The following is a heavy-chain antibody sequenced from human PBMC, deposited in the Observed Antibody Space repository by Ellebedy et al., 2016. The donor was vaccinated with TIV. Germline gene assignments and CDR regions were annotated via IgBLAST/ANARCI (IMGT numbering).Heavy chain of an antibody. CDR1: GLTFSNAW. CDR2: IKSKTDGGAE. V-gene: IGHV3-15*01. D-gene: IGHD5-18*01. CDR3: TTVYRYNYDSV. Sequence: GGSLRLSCAASGLTFSNAWMNWVRQAPGKGLEWVGRIKSKTDGGAEDYAAPVKGRFTISRDDSKNTLYLQMNSLKTEDTAVYFCTTVYRYNYDSVWGQGTLVTVSS. J-gene: IGHJ4*02.